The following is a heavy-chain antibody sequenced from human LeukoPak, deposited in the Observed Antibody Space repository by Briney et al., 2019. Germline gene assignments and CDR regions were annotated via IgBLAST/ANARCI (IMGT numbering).Heavy chain of an antibody. V-gene: IGHV3-23*01. CDR3: AKASYSGYDYPFDY. J-gene: IGHJ4*02. Sequence: PGGSLRLSCAASGFTFSSYAMSWVRQAPGKGLEWVSAISGSGGNTYYADSVKGRFTISRDNSKNTLSLQMNSLRAEDTAVYYCAKASYSGYDYPFDYWGQGTLVTVSS. CDR2: ISGSGGNT. CDR1: GFTFSSYA. D-gene: IGHD5-12*01.